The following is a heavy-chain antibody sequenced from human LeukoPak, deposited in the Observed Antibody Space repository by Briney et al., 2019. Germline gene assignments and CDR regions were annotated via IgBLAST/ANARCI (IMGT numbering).Heavy chain of an antibody. CDR2: IIPIFGTA. CDR1: GGTFSSYA. CDR3: ARGVWSGYGYYFDY. J-gene: IGHJ4*02. Sequence: SVKVSCKASGGTFSSYAISWVRQAPGQGLEWMGGIIPIFGTANYAQKFQGRVTITTDESASTAYMELSSLRSEDTAVYYCARGVWSGYGYYFDYWGQGTLVTVSS. V-gene: IGHV1-69*05. D-gene: IGHD3-3*01.